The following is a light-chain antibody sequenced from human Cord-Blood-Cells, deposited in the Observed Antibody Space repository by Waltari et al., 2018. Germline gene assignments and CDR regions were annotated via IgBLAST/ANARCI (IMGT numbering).Light chain of an antibody. CDR2: AAS. CDR3: QQSYSTPLIYS. J-gene: IGKJ2*03. V-gene: IGKV1-39*01. CDR1: QSISSY. Sequence: DIKMTQSTSSLSASVGDRVTITCRASQSISSYLNWYQQKPRKAPKLMIYAASSLQSGVPARFSGSGSGTDFTLTISSLQPEDFATYYCQQSYSTPLIYSFGQGTKLEIK.